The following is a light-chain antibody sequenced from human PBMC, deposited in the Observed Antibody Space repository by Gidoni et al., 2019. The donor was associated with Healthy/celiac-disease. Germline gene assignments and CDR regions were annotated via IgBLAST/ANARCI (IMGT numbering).Light chain of an antibody. CDR1: SSNIGSNY. CDR3: AAWDDSLSGYV. J-gene: IGLJ1*01. V-gene: IGLV1-47*01. Sequence: QSVLTQPPSASGTPGQRATISCSGSSSNIGSNYVYWYQQLPGTAPKRLIYRNNQRPSGVPDRFSGSKSGTSASLAISGLRSEDEADYYCAAWDDSLSGYVFGTGTKVTVL. CDR2: RNN.